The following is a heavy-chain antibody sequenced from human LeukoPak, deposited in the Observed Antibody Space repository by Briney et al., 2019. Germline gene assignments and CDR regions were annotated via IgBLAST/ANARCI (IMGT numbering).Heavy chain of an antibody. J-gene: IGHJ4*02. V-gene: IGHV3-7*03. Sequence: GGSLRLSCATSGFTFSNYWMCWVRQAPGKGLEWVANIRQDGGDKYYADSVKGRFTISRDNAKNSLYLQMNSLRVEDTAVYYCARDGRPLDYWGQGTLVTVSS. CDR1: GFTFSNYW. CDR3: ARDGRPLDY. CDR2: IRQDGGDK.